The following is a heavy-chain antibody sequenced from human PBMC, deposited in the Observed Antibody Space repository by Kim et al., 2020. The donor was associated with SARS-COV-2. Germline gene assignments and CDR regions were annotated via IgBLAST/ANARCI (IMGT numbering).Heavy chain of an antibody. CDR1: GGSISSSSYY. V-gene: IGHV4-39*01. CDR2: IYYSGST. J-gene: IGHJ6*03. D-gene: IGHD2-2*01. CDR3: ARHVRVVPAAARFWYYYYMDV. Sequence: SETLSLTCTVSGGSISSSSYYWGWIRQPPGKGLEWIGSIYYSGSTYYNPSLKSRVTISVDTSKNQFSLKLSSVTAADTAVYYCARHVRVVPAAARFWYYYYMDVWGKGTTVTVSS.